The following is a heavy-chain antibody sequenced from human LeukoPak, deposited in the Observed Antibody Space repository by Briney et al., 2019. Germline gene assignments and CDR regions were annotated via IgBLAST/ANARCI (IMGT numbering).Heavy chain of an antibody. CDR1: GGSFSGYY. D-gene: IGHD6-13*01. Sequence: SETLSLTCAVYGGSFSGYYWSWIRQPPGKGLEWIGYIYYSGSTNYNPSLKSRVTISVDTSKNQFSLKLSSVTAADTAVYYCARHSMEPGYYFDYWGQGTLVTVSS. V-gene: IGHV4-59*08. J-gene: IGHJ4*02. CDR3: ARHSMEPGYYFDY. CDR2: IYYSGST.